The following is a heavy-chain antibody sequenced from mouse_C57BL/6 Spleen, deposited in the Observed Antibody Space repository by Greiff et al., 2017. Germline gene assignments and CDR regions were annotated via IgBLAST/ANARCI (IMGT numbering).Heavy chain of an antibody. J-gene: IGHJ3*01. CDR3: AIYGYWFAY. CDR2: ISYDGSN. Sequence: ESGPGLVKPSQSLSLTCSVTGYSITSGYYWNWIRQFPGNKLEWMGYISYDGSNNYNPSLKNRISITRDTSKNQFFLKLNSVTTEDTATYYCAIYGYWFAYWGQGTLVTVSA. D-gene: IGHD2-2*01. CDR1: GYSITSGYY. V-gene: IGHV3-6*01.